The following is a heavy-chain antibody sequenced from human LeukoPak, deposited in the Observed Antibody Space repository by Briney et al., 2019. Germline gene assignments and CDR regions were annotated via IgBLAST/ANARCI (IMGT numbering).Heavy chain of an antibody. Sequence: PGGSLRLSCAASGFTVSSNYMSWVRQAPGKGLEWVSVIYSGGSTYYADSAKGRFTISRDNSKNTLYLQMNSLRAEDTAVYYCASGEMGTVTLGYWGQGTLVTVSS. CDR3: ASGEMGTVTLGY. V-gene: IGHV3-53*01. D-gene: IGHD4-17*01. J-gene: IGHJ4*02. CDR1: GFTVSSNY. CDR2: IYSGGST.